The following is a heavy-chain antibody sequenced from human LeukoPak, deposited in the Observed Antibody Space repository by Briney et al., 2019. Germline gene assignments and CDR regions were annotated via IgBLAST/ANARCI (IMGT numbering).Heavy chain of an antibody. J-gene: IGHJ4*02. CDR3: ARVRSAYYFDY. CDR1: GFTFSSYS. CDR2: ITSSSSYI. Sequence: GGSLRLSCAASGFTFSSYSMNWVRQAPGKGLEWVSSITSSSSYIYYADSVKGRFTISRDNAKNSLYLQMSSLRDEDTAVYYCARVRSAYYFDYWGQGTLVTVSS. V-gene: IGHV3-21*01.